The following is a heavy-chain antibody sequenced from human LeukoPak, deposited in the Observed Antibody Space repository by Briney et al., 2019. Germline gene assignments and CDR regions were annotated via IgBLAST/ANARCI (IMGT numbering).Heavy chain of an antibody. CDR2: IYYSGST. J-gene: IGHJ6*03. V-gene: IGHV4-39*01. CDR3: ARYGSSSLRAGYYYYMDV. Sequence: SSETLSLTCTVSGGSISSSSYYWGWIRQPPGKGLEWIGSIYYSGSTYYNPSLKSRVTISVDTSKNQFSLKLSSVTAADTAVYYCARYGSSSLRAGYYYYMDVWGKGTTVTVSS. CDR1: GGSISSSSYY. D-gene: IGHD6-6*01.